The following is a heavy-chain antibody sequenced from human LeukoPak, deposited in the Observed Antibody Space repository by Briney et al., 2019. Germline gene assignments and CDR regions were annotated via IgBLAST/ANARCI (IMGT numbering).Heavy chain of an antibody. D-gene: IGHD3-10*01. CDR1: GGSISLYY. CDR2: FYDTRSP. Sequence: KPSETLSLTCTVSGGSISLYYWSWIRQPPGKGLEWIGYFYDTRSPKYNPSLERRVTISVGMSRNQFSLNLTSVTAADTAVYYCARGRGSLTYWGQGTLATVSS. CDR3: ARGRGSLTY. V-gene: IGHV4-59*01. J-gene: IGHJ4*02.